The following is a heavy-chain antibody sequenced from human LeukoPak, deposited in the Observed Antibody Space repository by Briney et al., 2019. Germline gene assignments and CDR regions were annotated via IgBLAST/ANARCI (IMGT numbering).Heavy chain of an antibody. CDR1: GFTFSSYS. J-gene: IGHJ4*02. CDR3: ARDREDGDSINDY. Sequence: GGSLRLSCAASGFTFSSYSMNCVRQAPGKGLEWVSSISSSSSYIYYADSVKGRFTISRDNAKNSLYLQMNSLRAEDTAVYYCARDREDGDSINDYWGQGTLVTVSS. CDR2: ISSSSSYI. D-gene: IGHD4-17*01. V-gene: IGHV3-21*01.